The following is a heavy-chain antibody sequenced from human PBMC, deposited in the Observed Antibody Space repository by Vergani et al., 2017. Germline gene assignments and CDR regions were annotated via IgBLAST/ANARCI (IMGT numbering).Heavy chain of an antibody. D-gene: IGHD1-14*01. Sequence: QVQLVESGGGVVQPGRSLRLSCAASGFTFNLYGMHWVRQAPGKGLEWVAVTWYEGKNKQYADSVKGRFTISRDNSKGTIYLQMNSLRDEDTGLYYCERDWRLLYNLFDPLGQGTLVTVSS. CDR1: GFTFNLYG. CDR3: ERDWRLLYNLFDP. J-gene: IGHJ5*02. V-gene: IGHV3-33*01. CDR2: TWYEGKNK.